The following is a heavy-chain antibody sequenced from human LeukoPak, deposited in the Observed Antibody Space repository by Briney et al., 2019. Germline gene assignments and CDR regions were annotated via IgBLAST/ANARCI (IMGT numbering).Heavy chain of an antibody. CDR2: IYPGDSDT. J-gene: IGHJ4*02. V-gene: IGHV5-51*01. CDR1: GYSVTSYW. CDR3: AIGRDSSGYTPFDY. D-gene: IGHD3-22*01. Sequence: GEALKISCKGSGYSVTSYWIGCVRRMPGRGLQWMGIIYPGDSDTRYSPSFQGQVTISADKSISTAYLQWSSLKASDTAMYYCAIGRDSSGYTPFDYWGQGTLVTVSS.